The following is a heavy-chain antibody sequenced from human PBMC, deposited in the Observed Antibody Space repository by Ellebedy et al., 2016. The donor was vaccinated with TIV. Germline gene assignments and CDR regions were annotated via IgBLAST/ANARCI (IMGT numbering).Heavy chain of an antibody. CDR1: GFTLSSFW. CDR3: ARRVAGKASFDY. Sequence: PGGSLRLSCGASGFTLSSFWMGWVRRAPGKGLEWVATINQVGNEKYYVDSVKGRFTISGDNAKNSLYLQMHSLRAEDTAVYYCARRVAGKASFDYWGQGTLVTFSS. D-gene: IGHD6-19*01. V-gene: IGHV3-7*01. CDR2: INQVGNEK. J-gene: IGHJ4*02.